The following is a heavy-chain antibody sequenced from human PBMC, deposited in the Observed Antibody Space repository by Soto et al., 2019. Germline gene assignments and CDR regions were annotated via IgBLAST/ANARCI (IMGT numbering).Heavy chain of an antibody. V-gene: IGHV1-46*01. CDR3: ARDALGYCSSTSCLYYYYGMDV. CDR2: INPSGGST. D-gene: IGHD2-2*01. Sequence: ASVKVSCKASGYTFTSYYMHWVGQAPGQGLEWMGIINPSGGSTSYAQKFQGRVTMTRDTSTSTVYMELSSLRSEDTAVYYCARDALGYCSSTSCLYYYYGMDVWGQGTTVTVSS. J-gene: IGHJ6*02. CDR1: GYTFTSYY.